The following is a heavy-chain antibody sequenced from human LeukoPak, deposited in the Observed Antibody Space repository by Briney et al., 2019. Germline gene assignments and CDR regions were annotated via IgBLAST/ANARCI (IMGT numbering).Heavy chain of an antibody. D-gene: IGHD4-11*01. J-gene: IGHJ5*02. CDR2: LGTDGTYT. V-gene: IGHV3-74*01. CDR1: GFNLRDYW. CDR3: VRDPSNSGNWFDL. Sequence: GGSLTLSCPASGFNLRDYWMHWVRQAPGKGLVWVSRLGTDGTYTNYADSVTGRFTIHRDNPKHTLYLQMDSLRAEDTSFYYCVRDPSNSGNWFDLWGQGTLVTVSS.